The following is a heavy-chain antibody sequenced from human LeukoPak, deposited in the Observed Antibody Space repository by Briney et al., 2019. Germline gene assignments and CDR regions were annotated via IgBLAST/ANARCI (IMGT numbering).Heavy chain of an antibody. CDR2: IYYSGST. V-gene: IGHV4-31*03. CDR3: AKERGYCSSTSCPEDV. CDR1: GGSISSGGYY. D-gene: IGHD2-2*01. J-gene: IGHJ4*02. Sequence: NPSETLSLTCTVSGGSISSGGYYWSWIRQHPGKGLEWIGYIYYSGSTYYNPSLKSRVTMSVDTSKNQFSLRLSSVTAADTAVYYCAKERGYCSSTSCPEDVWGRGTLVTVSS.